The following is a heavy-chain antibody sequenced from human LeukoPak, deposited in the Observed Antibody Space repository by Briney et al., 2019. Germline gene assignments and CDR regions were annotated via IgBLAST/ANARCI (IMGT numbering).Heavy chain of an antibody. J-gene: IGHJ4*02. Sequence: GGSLRLSCAASGFSFSTYSMTWVRQAPGKGLEWVSLITSSSNYIYHADSMKGRFTISRDNAKNSLYLQMNSLRAEDTAVYYCARPLTTIFGVVIKNPFDYWGQGTLVTVSS. CDR1: GFSFSTYS. CDR2: ITSSSNYI. D-gene: IGHD3-3*01. V-gene: IGHV3-21*01. CDR3: ARPLTTIFGVVIKNPFDY.